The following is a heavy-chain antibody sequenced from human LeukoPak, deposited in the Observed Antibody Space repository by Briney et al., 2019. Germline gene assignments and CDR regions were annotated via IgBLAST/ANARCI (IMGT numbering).Heavy chain of an antibody. CDR3: AKGSNSGITMVRGVIKSYFDY. CDR1: GFTFSSYA. D-gene: IGHD3-10*01. CDR2: ISGSGGST. J-gene: IGHJ4*02. Sequence: GGSLRLSCAASGFTFSSYAMSWVRQAPGRGLEWVSAISGSGGSTYYADSVKGRFTISRDNSKNTLYLQMNSLRAEDTAVYYCAKGSNSGITMVRGVIKSYFDYWGQGTLVTVSS. V-gene: IGHV3-23*01.